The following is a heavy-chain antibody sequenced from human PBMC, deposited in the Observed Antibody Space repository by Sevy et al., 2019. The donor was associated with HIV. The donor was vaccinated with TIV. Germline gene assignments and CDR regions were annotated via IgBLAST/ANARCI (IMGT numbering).Heavy chain of an antibody. CDR1: GYTFTSYG. CDR3: ARDLRVVVVAASSKEDYYYGMDV. D-gene: IGHD2-15*01. Sequence: ASVKVSCKASGYTFTSYGISWVRQAPGQGLEWMGWISAYNGNTNYAQKLQGRVTMTTDTSTSTANMELRSLRSDDTAVYYCARDLRVVVVAASSKEDYYYGMDVWGQGTTVTVSS. V-gene: IGHV1-18*01. J-gene: IGHJ6*02. CDR2: ISAYNGNT.